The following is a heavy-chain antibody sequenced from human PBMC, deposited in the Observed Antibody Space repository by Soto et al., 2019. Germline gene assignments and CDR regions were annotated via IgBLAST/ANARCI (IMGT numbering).Heavy chain of an antibody. CDR1: GYTFTGYY. Sequence: VASVKVSCKASGYTFTGYYMHWVRQAPGQGLEWMGWINPNSGGTNYAQKFQGWVTMTRDTSISTAYMELSRLRSDDTAVYYCARDLEMATITLDYWGQGTLVTVSS. J-gene: IGHJ4*02. CDR2: INPNSGGT. D-gene: IGHD5-12*01. CDR3: ARDLEMATITLDY. V-gene: IGHV1-2*04.